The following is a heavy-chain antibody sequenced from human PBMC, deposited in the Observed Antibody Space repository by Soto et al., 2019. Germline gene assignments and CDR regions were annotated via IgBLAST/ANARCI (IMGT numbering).Heavy chain of an antibody. CDR1: GGSISSYY. V-gene: IGHV4-4*07. J-gene: IGHJ6*02. CDR3: ARENFDYGDYPSLDYYYGMDV. D-gene: IGHD4-17*01. CDR2: IYTSGST. Sequence: QVQLQESGPGLVKPSETLSLTCTVSGGSISSYYWSWIRQPAGKGLEWIGRIYTSGSTNYNPSLKSRVTMSVDTSKNQFSLKLSSVTAADTAVYYCARENFDYGDYPSLDYYYGMDVWGQGTTVTVSS.